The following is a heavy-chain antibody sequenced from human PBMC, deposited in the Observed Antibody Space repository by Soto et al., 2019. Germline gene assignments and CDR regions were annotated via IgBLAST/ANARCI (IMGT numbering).Heavy chain of an antibody. CDR2: IGTAGDT. CDR1: GFTFSSYD. J-gene: IGHJ3*02. V-gene: IGHV3-13*01. CDR3: ARGAVAGDAFDI. D-gene: IGHD6-19*01. Sequence: GGSLRLSCAASGFTFSSYDMHWVRQATGKGLEWVSAIGTAGDTYYPGSVKGRFTISRENAKNSLYLQMNSLRAGDTAVYYCARGAVAGDAFDIWGQGTMVTVSS.